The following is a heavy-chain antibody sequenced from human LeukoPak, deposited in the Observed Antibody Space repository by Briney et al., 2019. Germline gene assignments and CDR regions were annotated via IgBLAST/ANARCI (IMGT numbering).Heavy chain of an antibody. V-gene: IGHV3-30-3*01. CDR2: ISYDGSNK. D-gene: IGHD2-2*01. CDR3: ARLEGYCSSTSCYGAFDI. J-gene: IGHJ3*02. Sequence: QPGRSLRLSCAASGFTFSSYAMHWVRQAPGKGLEWVAVISYDGSNKYYADSVKGRFTISRDNAKNSLYLQMNSLRAEDTAVYYCARLEGYCSSTSCYGAFDIWGQGTMVTVSS. CDR1: GFTFSSYA.